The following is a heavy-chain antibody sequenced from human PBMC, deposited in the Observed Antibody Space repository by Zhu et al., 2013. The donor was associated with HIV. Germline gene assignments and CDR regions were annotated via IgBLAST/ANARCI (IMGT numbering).Heavy chain of an antibody. CDR1: GYTFTSYY. Sequence: QVQLVQSGAEVKKPGASVKVSCKASGYTFTSYYMHWVRQAPGQGLEWMGIINPSGGSTSYAQKSQGRVTMTRDTSTSTVYMELSSLRSEDTAVYYCARDLNYYGSGSYYTGMDVWGQGTTVTVSS. V-gene: IGHV1-46*01. CDR2: INPSGGST. CDR3: ARDLNYYGSGSYYTGMDV. J-gene: IGHJ6*02. D-gene: IGHD3-10*01.